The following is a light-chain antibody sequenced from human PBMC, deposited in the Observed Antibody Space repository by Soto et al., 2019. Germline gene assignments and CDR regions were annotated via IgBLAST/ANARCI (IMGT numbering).Light chain of an antibody. V-gene: IGKV1-5*01. Sequence: DIQMPLSPYTLSATVGDRGTIACRASQSISSWLAWYQQKPGKAPKLLIYDASSLESGVPSRFSGSGSGTEFTLAVCSLQPNDFATYYCQQYSGDRFGEGTKVDIK. CDR1: QSISSW. J-gene: IGKJ1*01. CDR3: QQYSGDR. CDR2: DAS.